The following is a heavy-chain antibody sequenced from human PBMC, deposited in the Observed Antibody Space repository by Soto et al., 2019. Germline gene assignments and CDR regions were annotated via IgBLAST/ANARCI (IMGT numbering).Heavy chain of an antibody. CDR2: TYYRSKWYY. CDR3: ARGEQYSGRTFDY. V-gene: IGHV6-1*01. Sequence: PSQTLSLPCAITGDSVSSNSAGWSWVRQSPSRGLEWLGRTYYRSKWYYEYAVSVRGRITINPDTSKNQYSLQLNSVTPEDTAVYFCARGEQYSGRTFDYWGQGTLVTVSS. J-gene: IGHJ4*01. D-gene: IGHD1-26*01. CDR1: GDSVSSNSAG.